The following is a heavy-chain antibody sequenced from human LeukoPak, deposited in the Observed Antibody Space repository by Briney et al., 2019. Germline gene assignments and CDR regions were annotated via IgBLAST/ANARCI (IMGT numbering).Heavy chain of an antibody. CDR3: AHRVRGSGSYSSDAFDI. J-gene: IGHJ3*02. CDR2: IYWDDDK. CDR1: GFSLRTSGVG. D-gene: IGHD3-10*01. Sequence: SGPTLVKPTQTLTLTCTFSGFSLRTSGVGVGWIRQPPGKALEWLALIYWDDDKRYSPSLKSRLTITKDTSKNQVVLTMTNMDPVDTVTYYCAHRVRGSGSYSSDAFDIWGQGTMVTVSS. V-gene: IGHV2-5*02.